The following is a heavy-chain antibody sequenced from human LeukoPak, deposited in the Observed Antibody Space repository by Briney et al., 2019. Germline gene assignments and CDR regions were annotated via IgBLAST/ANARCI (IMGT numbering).Heavy chain of an antibody. CDR2: ISSSSSTI. J-gene: IGHJ6*03. V-gene: IGHV3-48*01. Sequence: GGSLRLSCAASGFTFRSYSMNWVRQAPGKGLEWVSYISSSSSTIYYADSVKGRFTISRDNAKNSLYLQMNSLRAEDTAVYYCARSRRSYDSKYYYYMDVWGKGTTVTVSS. D-gene: IGHD3-3*01. CDR1: GFTFRSYS. CDR3: ARSRRSYDSKYYYYMDV.